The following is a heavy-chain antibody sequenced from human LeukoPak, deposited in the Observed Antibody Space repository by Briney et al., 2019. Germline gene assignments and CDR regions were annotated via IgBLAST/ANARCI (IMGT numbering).Heavy chain of an antibody. V-gene: IGHV4-59*12. CDR1: GGSISSYY. J-gene: IGHJ4*02. D-gene: IGHD5-18*01. Sequence: PSETLSLTCTVSGGSISSYYWSWIRQPPGKRLEWIGYIYYSGSTNYNPSLKSRVTMSVDTSKNQFSLKLSSVTAADTAVYYCARGLRYSYGYAYWGQGTLVTVSS. CDR2: IYYSGST. CDR3: ARGLRYSYGYAY.